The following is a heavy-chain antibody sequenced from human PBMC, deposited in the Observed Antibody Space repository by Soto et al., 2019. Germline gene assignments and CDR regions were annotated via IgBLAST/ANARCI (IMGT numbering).Heavy chain of an antibody. CDR2: IIPIFGTA. V-gene: IGHV1-69*01. CDR1: GGTFSSYA. Sequence: SVKVSCKASGGTFSSYAISWVRQAPGQGLEWMGGIIPIFGTANYAQKFQGRVTITADESTSTAYMELSSLRSEDTAVYYCARRGEELEHLDHYYYYGMDVWGQGTTVPVSS. J-gene: IGHJ6*02. CDR3: ARRGEELEHLDHYYYYGMDV. D-gene: IGHD1-1*01.